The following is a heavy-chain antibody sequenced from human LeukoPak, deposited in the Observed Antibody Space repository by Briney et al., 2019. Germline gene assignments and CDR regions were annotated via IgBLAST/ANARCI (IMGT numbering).Heavy chain of an antibody. CDR2: IIPIFGTA. CDR1: GGTFSNYA. Sequence: ASVKVSCKAPGGTFSNYAISWVRQAPGQGLEWMGGIIPIFGTANYTQRFRGRVTITADKSTRTAYMELSSLRSEDTAVYYCARDNDSRDPPHFDYWGQGTLVTVSS. V-gene: IGHV1-69*06. J-gene: IGHJ4*02. D-gene: IGHD3-16*01. CDR3: ARDNDSRDPPHFDY.